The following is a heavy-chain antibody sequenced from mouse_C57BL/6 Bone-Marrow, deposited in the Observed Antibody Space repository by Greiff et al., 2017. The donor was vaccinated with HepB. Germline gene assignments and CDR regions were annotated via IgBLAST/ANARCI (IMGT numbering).Heavy chain of an antibody. J-gene: IGHJ1*03. CDR1: GFTFSDYG. CDR3: ARSGPSYYYGSSYWYFDV. CDR2: ISNLAYSI. Sequence: EVQLVESGGGLVQPGGSLKLSCAASGFTFSDYGMAWVRQAPRKGPEWVAFISNLAYSIYYADTVTGRFTISRENAKNTLYLEMSSLRSEDTAMYYCARSGPSYYYGSSYWYFDVWGTGTTVTVSS. D-gene: IGHD1-1*01. V-gene: IGHV5-15*01.